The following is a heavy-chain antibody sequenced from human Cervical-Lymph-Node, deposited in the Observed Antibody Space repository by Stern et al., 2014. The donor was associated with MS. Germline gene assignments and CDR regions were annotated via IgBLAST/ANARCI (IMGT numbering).Heavy chain of an antibody. Sequence: AVQWLRQARGQRLEWIGRVVALNGDTNYAQSFQERVTITRDMSTSTVYMELRSLRSEDTAVYYCASERYTYYDDQRPPGGFGPWGQGTLVTVSS. J-gene: IGHJ5*02. CDR2: VVALNGDT. CDR3: ASERYTYYDDQRPPGGFGP. CDR1: A. V-gene: IGHV1-58*01. D-gene: IGHD5-18*01.